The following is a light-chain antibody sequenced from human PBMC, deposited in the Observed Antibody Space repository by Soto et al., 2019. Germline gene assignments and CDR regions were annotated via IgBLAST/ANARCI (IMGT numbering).Light chain of an antibody. CDR1: QSISSW. Sequence: DIQMTQSPSTLSASVGDRVTITCRASQSISSWLAWYQQKPEEAPKLLIYKAASLESGVPSRFRGSGSGTEFTLTISSLQPDDFATYYCQQYNSYSYTFGQGTKLEIK. CDR2: KAA. CDR3: QQYNSYSYT. J-gene: IGKJ2*01. V-gene: IGKV1-5*03.